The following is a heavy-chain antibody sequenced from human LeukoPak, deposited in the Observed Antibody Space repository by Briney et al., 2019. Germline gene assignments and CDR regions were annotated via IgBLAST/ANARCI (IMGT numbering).Heavy chain of an antibody. CDR3: ARDFASVVVVPAALNV. CDR2: ISSSSYI. V-gene: IGHV3-21*01. CDR1: GFTFSIYS. J-gene: IGHJ6*02. D-gene: IGHD2-2*01. Sequence: GGSLRLSCAASGFTFSIYSMNWVRQAPGKGLEWVSSISSSSYIYYADSVKGRFTISRDNAKNSLYLQMNSLRAEDTAVYYCARDFASVVVVPAALNVWGQGTTVTVSS.